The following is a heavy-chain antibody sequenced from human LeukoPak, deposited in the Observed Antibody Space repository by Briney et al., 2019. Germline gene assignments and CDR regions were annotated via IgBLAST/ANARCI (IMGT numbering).Heavy chain of an antibody. J-gene: IGHJ4*02. D-gene: IGHD6-19*01. CDR1: GGSISSSSYY. Sequence: SETLSLTCTVSGGSISSSSYYWGWIRQPPGKGLVWIGSIYYSGSTYYNPSLKSRVTISVDTSKNQFSLKLSSVTAADTAVYYCARVGIAVAGFIDYWGQGTLVTVSS. CDR3: ARVGIAVAGFIDY. CDR2: IYYSGST. V-gene: IGHV4-39*07.